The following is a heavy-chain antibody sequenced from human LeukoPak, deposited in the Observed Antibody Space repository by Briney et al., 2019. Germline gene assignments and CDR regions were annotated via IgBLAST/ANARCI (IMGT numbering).Heavy chain of an antibody. V-gene: IGHV1-2*02. J-gene: IGHJ1*01. D-gene: IGHD3-22*01. CDR2: INPNSGGT. CDR1: GYTFTGYY. Sequence: ASVKVSCKASGYTFTGYYMHWVRQAPGQGLEWMGWINPNSGGTNYAQKFQGRVTMTRDTSISTAYMEPSRLRSDDTAVYYCARATGITMIVGRGYFQHWGQGTLVTVSS. CDR3: ARATGITMIVGRGYFQH.